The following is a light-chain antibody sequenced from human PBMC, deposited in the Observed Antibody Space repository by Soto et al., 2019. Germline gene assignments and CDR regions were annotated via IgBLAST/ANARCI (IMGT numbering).Light chain of an antibody. CDR1: QSVGSN. CDR2: DAS. CDR3: QQFNIWPHMLS. Sequence: IVVTQSPATLSVSPGERVTLSCRASQSVGSNLAWYQQRPGQAPRLLIYDASTRATGIPDRFSGSGSGTEFTLTISSLQSEDFAVYYCQQFNIWPHMLSFGGGTKLE. J-gene: IGKJ4*01. V-gene: IGKV3-15*01.